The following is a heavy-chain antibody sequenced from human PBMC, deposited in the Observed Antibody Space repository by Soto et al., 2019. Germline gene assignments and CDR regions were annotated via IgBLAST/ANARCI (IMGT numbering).Heavy chain of an antibody. D-gene: IGHD2-2*01. CDR3: ARDEIVSGSDIVGVPAAIRGRWFVP. V-gene: IGHV1-69*06. CDR1: GGTFSSYA. J-gene: IGHJ5*02. Sequence: SVKVSCKASGGTFSSYAISWVRQAPGQGLAWMGGIIPIFGTANYAQKFQGRVTITADKSTSTAYMELSSLRSEDTAVYYCARDEIVSGSDIVGVPAAIRGRWFVPWGQGALVTVSS. CDR2: IIPIFGTA.